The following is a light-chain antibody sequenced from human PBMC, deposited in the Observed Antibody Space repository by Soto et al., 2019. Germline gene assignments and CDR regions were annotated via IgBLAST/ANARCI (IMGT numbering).Light chain of an antibody. CDR3: QQSYSSWYT. V-gene: IGKV1-39*01. CDR1: QSISSY. CDR2: TAS. Sequence: DIKMTQSPSSLSASVGDRVTITCRASQSISSYLNWYQQKPGKAPKLLIYTASSLQSGVPSRFSGSGSGTDFTLTISSLQPEDFATYFCQQSYSSWYTFGQGTKLEIK. J-gene: IGKJ2*01.